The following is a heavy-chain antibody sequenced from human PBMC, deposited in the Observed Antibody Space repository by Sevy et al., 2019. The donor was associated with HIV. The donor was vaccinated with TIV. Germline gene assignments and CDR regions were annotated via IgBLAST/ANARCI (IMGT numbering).Heavy chain of an antibody. V-gene: IGHV4-59*01. CDR1: GGSISSYY. J-gene: IGHJ4*02. Sequence: SETLSLTCTVSGGSISSYYWSWIRQPPGKGLEWIGYIYYSGSTNYNPSPQSRVTISVDTSKNQFSLKLSSVTAADTAVYYCARVGGYAFPFDYWGQGTLVTVSS. CDR3: ARVGGYAFPFDY. CDR2: IYYSGST. D-gene: IGHD5-12*01.